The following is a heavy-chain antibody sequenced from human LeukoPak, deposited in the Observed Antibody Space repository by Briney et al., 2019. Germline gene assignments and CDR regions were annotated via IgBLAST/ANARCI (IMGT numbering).Heavy chain of an antibody. D-gene: IGHD2-15*01. V-gene: IGHV3-33*01. Sequence: GGSLRLSCAASGFTFSSYGMHWVRQAPGKGLEWGAIIWYDGSNEDYADSVKGRFTISRDNSKNTLYRQMNSLRAEDTAVYYCATATRDRNFDYWGQGTLVTVSS. CDR2: IWYDGSNE. CDR3: ATATRDRNFDY. J-gene: IGHJ4*02. CDR1: GFTFSSYG.